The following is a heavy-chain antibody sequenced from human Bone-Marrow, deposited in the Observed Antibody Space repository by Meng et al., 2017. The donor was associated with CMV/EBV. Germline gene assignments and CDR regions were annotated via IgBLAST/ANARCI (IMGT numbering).Heavy chain of an antibody. D-gene: IGHD6-19*01. J-gene: IGHJ4*02. CDR3: ARDIPGGWCFFDC. CDR1: GFSFSKYW. Sequence: GESLKISCVASGFSFSKYWMTWVRQAPGKGLEWLANIKDDGSYQNYADSVKGRFTISRDNTKNSLYLQMNSLRDEDSAVYYCARDIPGGWCFFDCWGQGTLVTVSS. V-gene: IGHV3-7*01. CDR2: IKDDGSYQ.